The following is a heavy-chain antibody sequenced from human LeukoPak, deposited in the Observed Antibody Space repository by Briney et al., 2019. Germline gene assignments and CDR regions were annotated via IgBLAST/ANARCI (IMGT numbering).Heavy chain of an antibody. Sequence: GGSLRLSCAASGFTFSNAWMSWVRQAPGKGLEWVGRIKSKTDGGTTDYATPVKGRFTISRDDSKNTLYLQMNSPKTEDTAVYYCTTGVVVVAATDYWGQGTLVTVSS. V-gene: IGHV3-15*01. CDR1: GFTFSNAW. CDR3: TTGVVVVAATDY. J-gene: IGHJ4*02. D-gene: IGHD2-15*01. CDR2: IKSKTDGGTT.